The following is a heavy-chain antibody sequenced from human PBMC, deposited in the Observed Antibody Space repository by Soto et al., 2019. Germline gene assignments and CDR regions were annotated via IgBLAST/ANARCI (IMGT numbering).Heavy chain of an antibody. CDR1: GFTFSSYS. Sequence: GGSLRLSCAASGFTFSSYSMNWVRQAPGKGLEWVSSISSSSSYIYYADSVKGRFTISRDNAKNSLYLQINSLRAEDTAVYYCAREVAAAGSGGMDVWGQGTTVTVSS. V-gene: IGHV3-21*01. CDR2: ISSSSSYI. D-gene: IGHD6-13*01. J-gene: IGHJ6*02. CDR3: AREVAAAGSGGMDV.